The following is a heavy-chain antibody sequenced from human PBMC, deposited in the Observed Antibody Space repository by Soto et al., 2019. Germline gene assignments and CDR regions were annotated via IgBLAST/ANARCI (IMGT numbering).Heavy chain of an antibody. CDR3: ARMATFGSLNWFDP. CDR2: MNPGSGDT. J-gene: IGHJ5*02. D-gene: IGHD3-16*01. V-gene: IGHV1-8*01. Sequence: GASVKVSCKASGCSFTTNDVSWVRQATGQGLEWMGWMNPGSGDTGYAQKFQGRVTMTRDISIATAYMELSSLRSDDTAIYYCARMATFGSLNWFDPWGQGTLVTVSS. CDR1: GCSFTTND.